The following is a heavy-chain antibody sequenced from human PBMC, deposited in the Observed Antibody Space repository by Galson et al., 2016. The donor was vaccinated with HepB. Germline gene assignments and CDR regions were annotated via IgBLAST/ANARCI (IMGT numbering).Heavy chain of an antibody. CDR2: LYWDDDN. D-gene: IGHD5-18*01. J-gene: IGHJ6*02. Sequence: PALVKPTQTLTLTCTFSGFSLSTSGVGVGWIRQPPGGALEWLALLYWDDDNRYSTSLRTRLTISKDTSKNQVVLTMTNMDAVDTATYYCAREDTRTNGGMDVWGQGTTVTVSS. CDR3: AREDTRTNGGMDV. CDR1: GFSLSTSGVG. V-gene: IGHV2-5*02.